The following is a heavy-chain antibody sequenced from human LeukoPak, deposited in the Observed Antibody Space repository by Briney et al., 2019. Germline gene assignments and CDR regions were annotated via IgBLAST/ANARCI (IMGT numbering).Heavy chain of an antibody. J-gene: IGHJ6*02. CDR1: GYTFTGYY. CDR2: INPNSGGT. CDR3: ARDYSSSWYKAALYYYYGMDV. Sequence: ASVKVSCKASGYTFTGYYMHWVRQAPGQGLEWMGWINPNSGGTNYAQKFQGRVTMTRDTSISTAYVELSRLRSDNTAVYYCARDYSSSWYKAALYYYYGMDVWGQGTTATVSS. V-gene: IGHV1-2*02. D-gene: IGHD6-13*01.